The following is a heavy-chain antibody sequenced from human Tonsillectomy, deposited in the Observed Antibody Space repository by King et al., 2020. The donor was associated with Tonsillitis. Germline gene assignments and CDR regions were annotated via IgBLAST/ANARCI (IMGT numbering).Heavy chain of an antibody. CDR3: AREGNTPEYYYYGMDV. CDR2: ISSSSSTI. CDR1: GFTFSSYS. Sequence: VQLVESGGGLVQPGGSLRLSCAASGFTFSSYSMNWVRQAPGKGLEWVSYISSSSSTIYYADSVKGRFTISRDNAKNSLYLQMNSLRAEDTAVYYCAREGNTPEYYYYGMDVWGQGTTVTVSS. J-gene: IGHJ6*02. V-gene: IGHV3-48*01. D-gene: IGHD1/OR15-1a*01.